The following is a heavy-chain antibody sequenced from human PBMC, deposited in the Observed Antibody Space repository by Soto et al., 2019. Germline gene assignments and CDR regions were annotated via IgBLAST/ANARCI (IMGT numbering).Heavy chain of an antibody. D-gene: IGHD3-10*01. V-gene: IGHV1-69*13. CDR2: IIPIFGTA. Sequence: GASVKVSCKASGGTFSSYAISWVRQAPGQGLEWMGGIIPIFGTANYAQKFQGRVTITADESTSTAYMELSSLRSEDTAVYYCASSFGSGSYYTHFDYWGQGTLVTVSS. J-gene: IGHJ4*02. CDR3: ASSFGSGSYYTHFDY. CDR1: GGTFSSYA.